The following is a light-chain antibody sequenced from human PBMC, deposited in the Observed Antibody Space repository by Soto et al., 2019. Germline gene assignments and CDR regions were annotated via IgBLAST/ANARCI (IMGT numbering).Light chain of an antibody. CDR1: QSVGTD. V-gene: IGKV3-11*01. CDR2: DAS. J-gene: IGKJ3*01. CDR3: QHSSTSFT. Sequence: VLTQSPATLSLSPGERATLSCRASQSVGTDLAWYQQKPGQAPRLLIFDASKRAAAFPARFSDSGTGTDFTLTISILEPEDFAVYYCQHSSTSFTFGPGTKVEIK.